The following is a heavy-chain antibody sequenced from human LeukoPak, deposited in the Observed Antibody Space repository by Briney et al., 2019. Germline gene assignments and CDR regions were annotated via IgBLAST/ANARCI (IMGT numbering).Heavy chain of an antibody. CDR3: ARQGSGYSPTYYYYMDV. CDR2: IYPGDSDT. V-gene: IGHV5-51*01. Sequence: GESLKISCKGSGYSFTSYWIGWVRQMSGKGLEWMGIIYPGDSDTRYSPSFQGQVTISADKSISTAYLQWSSLKASDTAMYYCARQGSGYSPTYYYYMDVWGKGTTVTVS. CDR1: GYSFTSYW. D-gene: IGHD5-18*01. J-gene: IGHJ6*03.